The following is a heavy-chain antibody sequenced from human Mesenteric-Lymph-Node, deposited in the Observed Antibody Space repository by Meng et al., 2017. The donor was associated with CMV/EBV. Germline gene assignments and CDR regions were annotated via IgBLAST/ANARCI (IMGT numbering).Heavy chain of an antibody. J-gene: IGHJ4*02. CDR1: GFTFSVFA. D-gene: IGHD3-10*01. CDR3: ARDKGPGSYYRPPDY. V-gene: IGHV3-30*04. CDR2: LSNDGSNR. Sequence: GGSLRLSCTASGFTFSVFAIHWVRQAPGRGLEWVAFLSNDGSNRYYGDSVKGRLTTSRDNSKTTVYLQMNNLRSEDTGVYYCARDKGPGSYYRPPDYWGQGTLVTVSS.